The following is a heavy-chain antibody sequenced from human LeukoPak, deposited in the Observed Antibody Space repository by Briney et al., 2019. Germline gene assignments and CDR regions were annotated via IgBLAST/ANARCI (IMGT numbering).Heavy chain of an antibody. J-gene: IGHJ4*02. Sequence: GESLKISCEGSGYTFTNYWIAWVRHMPGKGLEWMGIIYPGDSDTRYSPSFQGLVTISADKSISTAYLQWSSLKASDTSIYYCARQYCTSTTCYHREFDFWGQGTLVTVSS. V-gene: IGHV5-51*01. CDR1: GYTFTNYW. D-gene: IGHD2-2*01. CDR3: ARQYCTSTTCYHREFDF. CDR2: IYPGDSDT.